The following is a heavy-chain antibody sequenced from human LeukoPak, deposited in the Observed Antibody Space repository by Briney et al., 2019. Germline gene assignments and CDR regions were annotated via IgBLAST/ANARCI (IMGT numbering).Heavy chain of an antibody. CDR2: IYYSGST. D-gene: IGHD5-18*01. Sequence: SETLSLTCTVSGGSISSGGYYWSWIRQHPGKGLEWIGYIYYSGSTNYNPSLKSRVTISVDTSKNQFSLKLSSVTAADTAVYYCARDAKGYGYYDYWGQGTLVTVSS. CDR1: GGSISSGGYY. CDR3: ARDAKGYGYYDY. V-gene: IGHV4-61*08. J-gene: IGHJ4*02.